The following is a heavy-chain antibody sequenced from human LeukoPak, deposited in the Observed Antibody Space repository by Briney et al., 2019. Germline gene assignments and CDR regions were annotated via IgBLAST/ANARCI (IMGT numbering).Heavy chain of an antibody. J-gene: IGHJ5*02. Sequence: GGSLRLSCAASGFTVSSNYMSWVRQAPGKGLEWVSVIYSGGSTYYADSVKGRFTISRDNSKNTLYLQMNSLRAEDTAVYYCARERPRNWFEPWGQGTLVTVSS. V-gene: IGHV3-53*01. CDR2: IYSGGST. CDR1: GFTVSSNY. CDR3: ARERPRNWFEP.